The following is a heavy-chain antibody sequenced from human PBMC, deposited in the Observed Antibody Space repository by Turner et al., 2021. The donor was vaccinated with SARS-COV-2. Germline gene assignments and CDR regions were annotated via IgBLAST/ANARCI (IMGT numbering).Heavy chain of an antibody. CDR2: IYFTGIT. CDR1: GCCLTSSSYP. V-gene: IGHV4-39*01. CDR3: AESPTLYGSGSDYNEEQDLYNFTY. D-gene: IGHD3-10*01. Sequence: QLQSQYSGPGPVKPSETLSLTCSVSGCCLTSSSYPGCWIRQPPGKGLQWIGSIYFTGITLYTPTLKSRINISDDPSKNPFSMKLTTVTAENAAGYFCAESPTLYGSGSDYNEEQDLYNFTYWGQGTLVTVSS. J-gene: IGHJ4*02.